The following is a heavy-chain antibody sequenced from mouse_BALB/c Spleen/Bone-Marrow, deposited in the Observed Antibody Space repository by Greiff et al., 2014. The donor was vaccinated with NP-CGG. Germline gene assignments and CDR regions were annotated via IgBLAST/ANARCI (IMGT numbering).Heavy chain of an antibody. V-gene: IGHV5-4*02. CDR3: ARDRRITTATYAMDY. D-gene: IGHD1-2*01. J-gene: IGHJ4*01. CDR1: GFTFSDYY. Sequence: EVKVMESGGGLVKPGGSLKLSCAASGFTFSDYYMYWVRQTPEKRLEWVATISDGGSYTYYPDSVKGRFTISRDNAKNNLYLQMSSLKSEDTAMYYCARDRRITTATYAMDYWGQGTSVTVSS. CDR2: ISDGGSYT.